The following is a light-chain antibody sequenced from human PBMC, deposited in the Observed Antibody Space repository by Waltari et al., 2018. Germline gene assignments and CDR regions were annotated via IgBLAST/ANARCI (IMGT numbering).Light chain of an antibody. Sequence: QSVLTQPPSASGTPGQRVTISCSGSSPNIGRNFVYWYQQLPGTAPKLLIYSNTQRPSGVPDRFSGSKSGTSASLAISGLRSEDEADYYCAAWDDSLSGPVFGGGTKLTVL. CDR3: AAWDDSLSGPV. V-gene: IGLV1-47*02. CDR1: SPNIGRNF. CDR2: SNT. J-gene: IGLJ2*01.